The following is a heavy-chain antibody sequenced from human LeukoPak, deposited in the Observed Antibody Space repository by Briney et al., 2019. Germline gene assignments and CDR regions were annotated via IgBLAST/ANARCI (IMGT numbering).Heavy chain of an antibody. J-gene: IGHJ4*02. CDR3: ARGFLLYGAQFGVDY. CDR2: INPNSGGT. Sequence: ASVKVSCKASGYTFTGYYMHWVRQAPGQGLEWMGWINPNSGGTNYAQKFQGRVTMTRDTSISTAYMEQSRLRSDDTAVYYCARGFLLYGAQFGVDYWGQGTLVTVS. D-gene: IGHD3-16*01. CDR1: GYTFTGYY. V-gene: IGHV1-2*02.